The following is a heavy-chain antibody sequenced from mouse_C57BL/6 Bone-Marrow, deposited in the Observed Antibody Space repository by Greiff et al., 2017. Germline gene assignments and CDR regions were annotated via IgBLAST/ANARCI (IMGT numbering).Heavy chain of an antibody. D-gene: IGHD2-5*01. J-gene: IGHJ3*01. V-gene: IGHV1-82*01. CDR1: GYAFSSSW. CDR3: ARSGIYYSNCVPWFAY. Sequence: QVQLKESGPELVKPGASVKISCKASGYAFSSSWMNWVKQRPGKGLEWIGRIYPGDGDTNYNGKFKGKATLTADKSSRTAYMQLSSLTSEDSAVYFCARSGIYYSNCVPWFAYWGQGTLVTVSA. CDR2: IYPGDGDT.